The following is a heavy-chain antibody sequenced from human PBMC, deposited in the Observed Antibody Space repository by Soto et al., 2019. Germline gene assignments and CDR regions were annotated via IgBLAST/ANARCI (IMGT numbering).Heavy chain of an antibody. J-gene: IGHJ4*02. CDR3: ARQGGDGVDY. D-gene: IGHD3-16*01. V-gene: IGHV4-31*03. CDR1: GGSINSVNYY. CDR2: IYYSGST. Sequence: QVQLQESGPGLVKPSQTLSLTCSVSGGSINSVNYYWSWIRQHPGKGLEWIGYIYYSGSTHYNPSLEGRVTIAVAPSENQFSLKLSSGTAADTAVYYCARQGGDGVDYWGQGTLVTVSS.